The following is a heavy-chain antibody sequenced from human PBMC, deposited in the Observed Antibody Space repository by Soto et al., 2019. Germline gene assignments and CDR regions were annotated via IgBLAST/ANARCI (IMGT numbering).Heavy chain of an antibody. V-gene: IGHV1-18*01. J-gene: IGHJ4*02. CDR2: ISAYNGNT. Sequence: QVQLVQSGAAVKKPGASVKVSCKASGYTFTSYGISWVRQAPGQGLEWMGWISAYNGNTNYAQKLQGRVTMTTDTSTSTAYMELRSLRSDDTAVYYCARVRLRFLEWLLSHPSDYWGQGTLVTVSS. CDR1: GYTFTSYG. D-gene: IGHD3-3*01. CDR3: ARVRLRFLEWLLSHPSDY.